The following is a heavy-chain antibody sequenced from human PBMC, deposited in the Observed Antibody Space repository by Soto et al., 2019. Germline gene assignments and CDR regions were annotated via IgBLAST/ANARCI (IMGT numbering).Heavy chain of an antibody. CDR3: ARAYNYGYDY. CDR1: GFTFSTYP. V-gene: IGHV3-74*01. CDR2: INTDGSGT. Sequence: GSLRLSCAGSGFTFSTYPMHWVRQAPGKGLVWVSRINTDGSGTRYADSVKGRFTISRDNAKNTLYLQMNSLRAEDTAVYYCARAYNYGYDYWGQGTLVTVSS. D-gene: IGHD5-18*01. J-gene: IGHJ4*02.